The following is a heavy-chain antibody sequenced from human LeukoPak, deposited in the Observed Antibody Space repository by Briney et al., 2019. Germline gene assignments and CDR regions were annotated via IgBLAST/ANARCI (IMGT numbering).Heavy chain of an antibody. J-gene: IGHJ4*02. D-gene: IGHD2-15*01. CDR3: ARAGRSGGMY. CDR1: GGSFSGYY. Sequence: SETLSLTCAVYGGSFSGYYWSGVRQPPGKGLEWIGEISHSRGTNYNPSLKSRVTISVDMSKNQFSLNLSSVTAADTAVYYCARAGRSGGMYWGQGTLVTVSS. CDR2: ISHSRGT. V-gene: IGHV4-34*01.